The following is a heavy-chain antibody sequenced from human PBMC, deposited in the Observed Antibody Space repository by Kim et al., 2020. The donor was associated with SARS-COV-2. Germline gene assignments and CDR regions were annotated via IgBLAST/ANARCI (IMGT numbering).Heavy chain of an antibody. Sequence: GRVTITRDTSASTAYMELSSLRSEDTAVYYCARDWIGHLTMIVPGGWFDPWGQGTLVTVSS. CDR3: ARDWIGHLTMIVPGGWFDP. J-gene: IGHJ5*02. D-gene: IGHD3-22*01. V-gene: IGHV1-3*01.